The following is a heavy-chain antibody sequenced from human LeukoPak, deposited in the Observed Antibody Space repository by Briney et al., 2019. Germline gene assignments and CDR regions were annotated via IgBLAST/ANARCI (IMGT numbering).Heavy chain of an antibody. V-gene: IGHV3-74*01. D-gene: IGHD3-16*02. CDR2: INSDGSST. CDR1: GFTFSSYW. CDR3: ARGYYDYVWGSYPTDY. Sequence: GGSLRLSCAASGFTFSSYWMHWVRQAPGKGLVWVSRINSDGSSTSYADSVKGRFTISRDNAKNTLYLQMNTLRAEDTAVYYSARGYYDYVWGSYPTDYWGQGTLVTVSS. J-gene: IGHJ4*02.